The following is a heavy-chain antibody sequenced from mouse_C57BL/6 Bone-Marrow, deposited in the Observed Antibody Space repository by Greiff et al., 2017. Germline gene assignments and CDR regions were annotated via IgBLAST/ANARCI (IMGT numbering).Heavy chain of an antibody. CDR3: TREITTVVATIYWYFDV. Sequence: EVQRVESGEGLVKPGGSLKLSCAASGFTFSSYAMSWVRQTPEKRLEWVAYISSGGDYIYYADTVKGRFTISRDNARNTLYLQMSSLKSEDTAMYYCTREITTVVATIYWYFDVWGTGTTVTVSS. V-gene: IGHV5-9-1*02. CDR1: GFTFSSYA. J-gene: IGHJ1*03. D-gene: IGHD1-1*01. CDR2: ISSGGDYI.